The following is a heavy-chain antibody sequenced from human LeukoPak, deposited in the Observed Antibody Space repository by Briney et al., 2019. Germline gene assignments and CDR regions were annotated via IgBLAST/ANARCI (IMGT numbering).Heavy chain of an antibody. CDR3: ARSIVVVPAAISADAFDI. CDR2: INPNSGGT. V-gene: IGHV1-2*02. J-gene: IGHJ3*02. D-gene: IGHD2-2*01. Sequence: ASVRVSCKASGYTFTGYYMHRVRQAPGQGLEWMGWINPNSGGTNYAQKFQGRVTMTRDTSISTAYMELSRLRSDDTAVYYCARSIVVVPAAISADAFDIWGQGTIVTVSS. CDR1: GYTFTGYY.